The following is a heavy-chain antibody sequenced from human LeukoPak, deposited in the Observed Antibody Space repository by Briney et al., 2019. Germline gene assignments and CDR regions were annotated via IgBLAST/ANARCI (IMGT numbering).Heavy chain of an antibody. Sequence: ASVKVSCKASGYTFTCYYMHWVRQAPGQGLEWMGWINPNSGGTNYAQKFQGRVTMTRDTSISTAYMELSRLRSDDTAVYYCASCYDFWSRDYYGMDVWGQGTTGTVSS. CDR2: INPNSGGT. D-gene: IGHD3-3*01. V-gene: IGHV1-2*02. CDR3: ASCYDFWSRDYYGMDV. J-gene: IGHJ6*02. CDR1: GYTFTCYY.